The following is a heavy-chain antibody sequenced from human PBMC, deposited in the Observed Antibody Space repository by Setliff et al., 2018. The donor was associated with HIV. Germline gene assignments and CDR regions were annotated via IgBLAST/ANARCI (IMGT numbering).Heavy chain of an antibody. Sequence: GGSLRLSCAASGFTFSNYAMHWVRQAPGKGLEWVAVISYDGSNKYHADSVKGRFTISRDNAKNTLYLQMNSLRSEDTAVYNCAREYHIASTDTRLANYFDSWGQGTLVTVSS. D-gene: IGHD3-3*02. CDR3: AREYHIASTDTRLANYFDS. J-gene: IGHJ4*02. V-gene: IGHV3-30-3*01. CDR1: GFTFSNYA. CDR2: ISYDGSNK.